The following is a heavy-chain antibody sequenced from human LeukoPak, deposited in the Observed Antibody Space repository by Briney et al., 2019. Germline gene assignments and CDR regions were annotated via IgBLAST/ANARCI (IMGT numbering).Heavy chain of an antibody. Sequence: GGSLRLSCAASGFTVSSNYMSWVRQAPGKGLEWVSAIYSGGSTYYADSVKGRFTISRDNSKNTLYLQMNSLRAEDTAVYYCARDTGVYDSSGYYQSDYYYYYYYGMDVWGQGTTVTVSS. CDR1: GFTVSSNY. CDR2: IYSGGST. J-gene: IGHJ6*02. V-gene: IGHV3-53*01. D-gene: IGHD3-22*01. CDR3: ARDTGVYDSSGYYQSDYYYYYYYGMDV.